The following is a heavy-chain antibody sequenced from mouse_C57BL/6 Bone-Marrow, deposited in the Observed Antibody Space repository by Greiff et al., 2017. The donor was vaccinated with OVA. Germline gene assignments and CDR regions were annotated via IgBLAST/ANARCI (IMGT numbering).Heavy chain of an antibody. D-gene: IGHD2-10*02. Sequence: EVKLMESGGGLVQPGGSLKLSCAASGFTFSDYYMYWVRQTPEKRLEWVAYISNGGGSTYYPDTVKGRFTISRDNAKNTLYLQMSRLKSEDTAMYYCARYGNWYFDVWGTGTTVTVSS. V-gene: IGHV5-12*01. CDR3: ARYGNWYFDV. J-gene: IGHJ1*03. CDR1: GFTFSDYY. CDR2: ISNGGGST.